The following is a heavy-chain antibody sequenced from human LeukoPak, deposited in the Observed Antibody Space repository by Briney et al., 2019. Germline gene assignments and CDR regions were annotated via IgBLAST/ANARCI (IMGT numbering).Heavy chain of an antibody. D-gene: IGHD3-10*01. Sequence: TSSETLSLTCAVYGGSFSGYYWSWIRQPPGKGLEWIGEINHSGSTNYNPSLKSRVTISVDTSKNQFSLKLSSVTAADTAVYYGARVFFPYYYGSGSPLVYWGQGTLVPVSS. CDR2: INHSGST. V-gene: IGHV4-34*01. CDR1: GGSFSGYY. J-gene: IGHJ4*02. CDR3: ARVFFPYYYGSGSPLVY.